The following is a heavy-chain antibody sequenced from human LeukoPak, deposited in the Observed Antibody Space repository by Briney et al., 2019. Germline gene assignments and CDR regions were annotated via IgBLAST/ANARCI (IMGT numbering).Heavy chain of an antibody. CDR2: IIPIFGTA. Sequence: SVKVSCKASGGTFSSYTISWVRQAPGQGLEWMGGIIPIFGTANYAQKFQGRVTITADESTSTAYMELSSLRSEDTAVYYCARRGATMVRGYYFDYWGQGTLVTVSS. CDR3: ARRGATMVRGYYFDY. V-gene: IGHV1-69*13. CDR1: GGTFSSYT. J-gene: IGHJ4*02. D-gene: IGHD3-10*01.